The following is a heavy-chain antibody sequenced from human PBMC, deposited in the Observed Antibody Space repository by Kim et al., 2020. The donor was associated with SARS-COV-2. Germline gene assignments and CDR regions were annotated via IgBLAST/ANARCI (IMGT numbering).Heavy chain of an antibody. CDR2: ISSSSSTI. Sequence: GGSLRLSCAASGFTFSSYSMNWVRQAPGKGLEWVSYISSSSSTIYYADSVKGRFTISRDNAKNSLYLQMNSLRAEDTAVYYCARSPYYYDSSGYFPLVGCGQGTLVTVSS. J-gene: IGHJ4*02. CDR1: GFTFSSYS. D-gene: IGHD3-22*01. V-gene: IGHV3-48*01. CDR3: ARSPYYYDSSGYFPLVG.